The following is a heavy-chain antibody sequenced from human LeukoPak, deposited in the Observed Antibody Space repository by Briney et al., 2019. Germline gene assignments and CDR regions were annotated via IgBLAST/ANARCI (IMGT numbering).Heavy chain of an antibody. Sequence: SETLSLTCAVYGGSFSGYYWSWIRQPPGKGLEWIGEINHSGSTNYNPSLKSRVTISVDTSKNQFSLKLSSVTAADTAVYYCARGPYGSGSPRWFDPWGQGTLVTVSS. CDR2: INHSGST. D-gene: IGHD3-10*01. CDR3: ARGPYGSGSPRWFDP. J-gene: IGHJ5*02. V-gene: IGHV4-34*01. CDR1: GGSFSGYY.